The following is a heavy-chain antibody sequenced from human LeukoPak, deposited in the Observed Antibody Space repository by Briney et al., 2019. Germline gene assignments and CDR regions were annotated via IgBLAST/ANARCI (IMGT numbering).Heavy chain of an antibody. J-gene: IGHJ4*02. Sequence: GGSLRLSCAAYGFTFSSYGMHWVRQAPGKGLEWVAVIWYDGSNKYYADSVKGRFTISRDNSKNTLYLQMNSLRAEDTAVYYCARALYGSPGLDYWGQGTLVTVSS. CDR2: IWYDGSNK. V-gene: IGHV3-33*01. CDR3: ARALYGSPGLDY. CDR1: GFTFSSYG. D-gene: IGHD3-10*01.